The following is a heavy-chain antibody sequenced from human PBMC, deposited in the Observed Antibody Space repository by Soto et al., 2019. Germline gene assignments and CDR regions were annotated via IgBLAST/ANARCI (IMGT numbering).Heavy chain of an antibody. CDR2: INHSGST. V-gene: IGHV4-34*01. Sequence: SETLSLTCAVYGGSFSGYCWSWIRQPPGKGLEWIGEINHSGSTNYNPSLKSRVTISVDTSKNQFSLKLSSVTAADTAVYYCARAGKDIVVVVAATPQTNWFDPWGQGTLVTVSS. J-gene: IGHJ5*02. D-gene: IGHD2-15*01. CDR1: GGSFSGYC. CDR3: ARAGKDIVVVVAATPQTNWFDP.